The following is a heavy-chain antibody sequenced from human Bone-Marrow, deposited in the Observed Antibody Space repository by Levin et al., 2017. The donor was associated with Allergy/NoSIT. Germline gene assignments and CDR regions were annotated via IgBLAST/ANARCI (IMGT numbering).Heavy chain of an antibody. CDR1: DDSIRNYY. Sequence: SQTLSLTCTVSDDSIRNYYWSWIRQPPGKGLEWVAFIFNNKSINYSPSLKSRVTISIDTSNNQFSLKLRSVTAADTAVYYCARDRGRDGGFDIWGQGTMVTVSS. V-gene: IGHV4-59*01. D-gene: IGHD3-10*01. J-gene: IGHJ3*02. CDR3: ARDRGRDGGFDI. CDR2: IFNNKSI.